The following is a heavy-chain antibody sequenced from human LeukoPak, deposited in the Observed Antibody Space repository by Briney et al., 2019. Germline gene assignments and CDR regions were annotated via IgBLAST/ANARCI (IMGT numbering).Heavy chain of an antibody. J-gene: IGHJ4*02. CDR3: ARDPFRDSSY. D-gene: IGHD6-13*01. CDR1: GLTVSTNY. CDR2: IYSSGST. Sequence: GGSLRLSCAASGLTVSTNYMSWVRQVPGKGLEWVSLIYSSGSTYYADSVKGRFTISRDNAKNTLYLQMNSLRAEDTAVYHCARDPFRDSSYWGQGTLVTVSS. V-gene: IGHV3-53*01.